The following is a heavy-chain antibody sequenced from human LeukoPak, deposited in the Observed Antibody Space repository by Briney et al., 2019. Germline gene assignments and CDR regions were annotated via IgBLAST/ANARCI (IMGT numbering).Heavy chain of an antibody. V-gene: IGHV3-7*01. J-gene: IGHJ3*02. CDR2: IKQDGSVK. CDR3: TGERVESAFDI. CDR1: GFTFNNSW. D-gene: IGHD2-15*01. Sequence: GGSLRLSCAASGFTFNNSWMNWVRQAPGKGLEWVANIKQDGSVKQYVDSVEGRFTIFRDNAKNSLYLQMNSLRVDDTAVYYCTGERVESAFDIWGQGTLVTVSS.